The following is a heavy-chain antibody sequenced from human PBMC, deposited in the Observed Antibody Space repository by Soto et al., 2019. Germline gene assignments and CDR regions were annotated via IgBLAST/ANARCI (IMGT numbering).Heavy chain of an antibody. CDR2: ISYDGSNK. CDR1: GFTFSSYA. Sequence: GGSLRLSCAASGFTFSSYAMHWVRQAPGKGLEWVAVISYDGSNKYYADSVKGRFTISRDNSKNTLYLQMNSLRAEDTAVYYCAREGGSLNWFDPWGQGNLVTVSS. CDR3: AREGGSLNWFDP. J-gene: IGHJ5*02. V-gene: IGHV3-30-3*01. D-gene: IGHD1-26*01.